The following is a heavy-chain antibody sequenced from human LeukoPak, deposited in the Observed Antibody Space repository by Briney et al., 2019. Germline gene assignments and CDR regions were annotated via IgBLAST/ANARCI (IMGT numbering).Heavy chain of an antibody. Sequence: GGSLRLSCAASGFTFDDYGMGWVRQAPGKGLEWVSGINWNGGSTGYADSMKGRFTISRDNAQNSLYVQMNSLRAEDTALYYCARVPVAGTFFYFDYWGQGTLVTVSS. CDR3: ARVPVAGTFFYFDY. CDR1: GFTFDDYG. CDR2: INWNGGST. J-gene: IGHJ4*02. V-gene: IGHV3-20*04. D-gene: IGHD6-19*01.